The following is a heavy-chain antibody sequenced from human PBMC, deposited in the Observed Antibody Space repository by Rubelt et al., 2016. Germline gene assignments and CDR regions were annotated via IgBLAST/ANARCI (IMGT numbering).Heavy chain of an antibody. CDR1: GYSFTSYW. V-gene: IGHV5-51*01. Sequence: VQSGAEVKKPGESLKISCKGSGYSFTSYWIGWVRQMPGKGLEWMGIIYPGDSDTRYNPSFQGQVTISADKSISTAYLQWSSLKASDTAMYYCARKERWCSSSGCDAFDIWGQGTMVTVSS. D-gene: IGHD6-19*01. CDR3: ARKERWCSSSGCDAFDI. J-gene: IGHJ3*02. CDR2: IYPGDSDT.